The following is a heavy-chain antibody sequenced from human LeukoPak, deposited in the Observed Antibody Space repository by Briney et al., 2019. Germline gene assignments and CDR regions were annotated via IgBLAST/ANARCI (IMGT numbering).Heavy chain of an antibody. J-gene: IGHJ4*02. V-gene: IGHV3-74*01. CDR1: GFTFSSYW. CDR2: IVSDGSNT. D-gene: IGHD3-22*01. Sequence: GGSLRLSCAASGFTFSSYWMNWVRQVPGKGLVWVSRIVSDGSNTNYADSVKGRFTISRDNAKNSLYLQMNSLRAEDTAVYYCATPLDYYDSSGYHQGGDWGQGTLVTVSS. CDR3: ATPLDYYDSSGYHQGGD.